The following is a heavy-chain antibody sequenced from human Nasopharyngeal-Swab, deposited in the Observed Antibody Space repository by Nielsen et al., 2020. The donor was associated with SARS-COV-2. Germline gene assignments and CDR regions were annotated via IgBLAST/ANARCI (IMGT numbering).Heavy chain of an antibody. J-gene: IGHJ4*02. V-gene: IGHV1-2*06. CDR3: ARALDPTKVTIDFDY. CDR2: INPNSGGT. CDR1: GYTFTGYY. Sequence: ASVKVSCKASGYTFTGYYMHWVRQAPGQGLEWMGRINPNSGGTNYAQKFQGRVTMTRDTSISTAYMELSRLRSDDTAVYYCARALDPTKVTIDFDYWGQGTLVTVSS. D-gene: IGHD4-17*01.